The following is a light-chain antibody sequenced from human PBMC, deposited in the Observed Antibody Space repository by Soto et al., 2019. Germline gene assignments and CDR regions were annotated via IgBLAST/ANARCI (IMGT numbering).Light chain of an antibody. CDR1: QSVSSSY. V-gene: IGKV3-20*01. CDR2: GAS. Sequence: EIVLTQSPGTLSLSPGERATLSCRASQSVSSSYLAWYQQKPGQAPRLLIYGASSRATGIPGRFSGSGSGTDFTLTISRLEPEDFAVYYCQQYGSSPVTFGQGTKLEIK. CDR3: QQYGSSPVT. J-gene: IGKJ2*01.